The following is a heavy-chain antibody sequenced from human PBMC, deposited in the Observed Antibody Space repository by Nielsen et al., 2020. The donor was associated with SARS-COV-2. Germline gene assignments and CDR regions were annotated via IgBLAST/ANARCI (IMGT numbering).Heavy chain of an antibody. D-gene: IGHD3-10*01. CDR3: ARAHGITMVRGVISFDY. V-gene: IGHV4-34*01. CDR1: GGSFSGYY. CDR2: INHSGST. J-gene: IGHJ4*02. Sequence: SQTLSLTCAVYGGSFSGYYWSWIRQPPGKGLEWIGEINHSGSTNYNPSLKSRVTISVDTSKNQFSLKLSSVIAADTAVYYCARAHGITMVRGVISFDYWGQGTLVTVSS.